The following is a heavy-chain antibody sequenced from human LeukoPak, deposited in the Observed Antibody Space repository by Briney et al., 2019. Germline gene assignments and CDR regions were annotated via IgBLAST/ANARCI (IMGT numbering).Heavy chain of an antibody. CDR1: GFTFSSYG. J-gene: IGHJ4*02. D-gene: IGHD3-22*01. Sequence: GGSLRLSCAASGFTFSSYGMHWVRQAPGKGLEWVAVISYDGSNKYYADSVKGRFTISRDNSKNTLYLQMNSLRAEDTAVYYCAKNPAMIMGGPDYWGQGTLVTVSS. V-gene: IGHV3-30*18. CDR2: ISYDGSNK. CDR3: AKNPAMIMGGPDY.